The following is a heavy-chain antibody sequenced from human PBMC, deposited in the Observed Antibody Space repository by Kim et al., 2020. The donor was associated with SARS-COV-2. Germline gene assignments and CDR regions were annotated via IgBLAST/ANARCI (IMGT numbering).Heavy chain of an antibody. V-gene: IGHV3-30*02. CDR3: AKSKRASWAVRNYYYYGMDV. J-gene: IGHJ6*02. D-gene: IGHD2-2*01. Sequence: RFTISRDNSTNTLYLQMNSLRAEDTAVYYCAKSKRASWAVRNYYYYGMDVWGQGTTVTVSS.